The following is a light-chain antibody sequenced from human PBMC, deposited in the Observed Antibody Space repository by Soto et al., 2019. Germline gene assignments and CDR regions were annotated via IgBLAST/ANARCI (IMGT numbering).Light chain of an antibody. V-gene: IGKV1D-16*01. CDR2: AAS. CDR1: QGITSW. Sequence: LQLTRSPSTLSASLDDRVTISCLASQGITSWLAWYQQKPGKAPKLLIYAASTLQSGVPSRFSGSGSGTDFTLTISCLQSEDFATYYCQQYYSYPLTFGQGTKVDIK. J-gene: IGKJ1*01. CDR3: QQYYSYPLT.